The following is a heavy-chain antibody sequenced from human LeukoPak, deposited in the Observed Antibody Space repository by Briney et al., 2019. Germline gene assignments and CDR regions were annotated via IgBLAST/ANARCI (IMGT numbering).Heavy chain of an antibody. V-gene: IGHV1-2*02. CDR2: IDPNSGGS. CDR3: ARVGRQDWYYYGMDV. Sequence: ASVKVSCKASGYTFIGYYMHWVRQAPGQGLEWMGWIDPNSGGSNFAQKFQGRVTMTRDTSINTAYMALSRLRSDDTAVYYCARVGRQDWYYYGMDVWGQGTTVTVSS. CDR1: GYTFIGYY. J-gene: IGHJ6*02. D-gene: IGHD3/OR15-3a*01.